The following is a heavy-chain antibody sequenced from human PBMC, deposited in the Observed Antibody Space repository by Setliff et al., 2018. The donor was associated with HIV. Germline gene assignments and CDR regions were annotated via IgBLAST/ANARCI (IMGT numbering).Heavy chain of an antibody. CDR3: VRASYSSSWYNIRPFDF. Sequence: GESLKISCVVSGFTFSSYGMHWVRQPPGKGLEWVAVIWYDGSNTYYADSVKGRFTISRDNSKNTLYLQMNSLRVEDTAVYYCVRASYSSSWYNIRPFDFWAQGTLVTVSS. CDR1: GFTFSSYG. D-gene: IGHD6-13*01. V-gene: IGHV3-33*01. CDR2: IWYDGSNT. J-gene: IGHJ4*02.